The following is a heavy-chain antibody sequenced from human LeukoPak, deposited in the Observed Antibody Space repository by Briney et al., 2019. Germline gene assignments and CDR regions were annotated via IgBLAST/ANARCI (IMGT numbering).Heavy chain of an antibody. V-gene: IGHV3-33*08. CDR2: IWYDGSNK. D-gene: IGHD2-15*01. Sequence: QPGGSLRLSCAASGFTFSTYSMNWVRQAPGQGLEWVAVIWYDGSNKYYADSVKGRFTISRDNSKNTLYLQMNSLRAEDTAVYYCARDGGDIVVVVAATNYYFDYWGQGTLVTVSS. CDR1: GFTFSTYS. CDR3: ARDGGDIVVVVAATNYYFDY. J-gene: IGHJ4*02.